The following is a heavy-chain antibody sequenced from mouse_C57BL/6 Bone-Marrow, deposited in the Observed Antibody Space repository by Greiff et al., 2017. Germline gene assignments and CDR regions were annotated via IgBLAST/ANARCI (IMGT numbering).Heavy chain of an antibody. D-gene: IGHD2-3*01. CDR2: IDPENGDT. V-gene: IGHV14-4*01. Sequence: VQLKESGAELVRPGASVKLSCTASGFNIQDDYMHWVKQRPEQGLEWIGWIDPENGDTEYASKFQGKATITADTSANTAYLQLSSLTSEDTAVYYCTTYGDGYYYFDYWGQGTTLTVSS. CDR1: GFNIQDDY. J-gene: IGHJ2*01. CDR3: TTYGDGYYYFDY.